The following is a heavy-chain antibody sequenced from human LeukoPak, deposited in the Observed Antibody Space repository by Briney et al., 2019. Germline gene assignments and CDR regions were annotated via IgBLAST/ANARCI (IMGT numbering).Heavy chain of an antibody. CDR3: ARGPPYSSSWY. Sequence: SETLSLTCAVYGGSFSGYYWSWIRQPPGKGLEWIGEINHSGSTNYNPSLKSRVTISVDTSKNQFSLKLGSVTAADTAVYYCARGPPYSSSWYWGQGTLVTVSS. CDR2: INHSGST. D-gene: IGHD6-13*01. J-gene: IGHJ4*02. V-gene: IGHV4-34*01. CDR1: GGSFSGYY.